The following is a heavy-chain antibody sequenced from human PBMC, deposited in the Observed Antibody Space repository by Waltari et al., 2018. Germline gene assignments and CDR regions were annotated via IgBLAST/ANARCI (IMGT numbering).Heavy chain of an antibody. V-gene: IGHV4-34*01. CDR2: SNHSGSN. J-gene: IGHJ4*02. CDR3: ARGWGGGIQPWGY. Sequence: QVQLQQWGAGLLKPSETLSLTCAVYGGSFSGYYWSWIRQPPGKGLEWSGQSNHSGSNNSNPALKSLVTRAGDTSKNQVSLKLSSVTAADTTVYYCARGWGGGIQPWGYWGQGTLVTVSS. CDR1: GGSFSGYY. D-gene: IGHD5-18*01.